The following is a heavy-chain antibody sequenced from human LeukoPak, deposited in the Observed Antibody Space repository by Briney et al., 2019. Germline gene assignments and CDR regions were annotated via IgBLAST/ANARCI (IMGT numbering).Heavy chain of an antibody. CDR1: GGTFSSYA. CDR3: AGAATYIPSNAFDI. Sequence: GASVKLSYKASGGTFSSYAISWVRQAPGQGLEGMGGIIPIFGTANYEQKFQGRVTITTDESTSTAYMELSSLRSEDTAVYYCAGAATYIPSNAFDIWGQGTMVTVSS. D-gene: IGHD2-15*01. J-gene: IGHJ3*02. CDR2: IIPIFGTA. V-gene: IGHV1-69*05.